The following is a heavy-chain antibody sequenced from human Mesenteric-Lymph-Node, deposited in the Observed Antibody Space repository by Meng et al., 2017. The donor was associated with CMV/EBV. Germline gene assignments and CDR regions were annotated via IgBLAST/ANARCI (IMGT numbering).Heavy chain of an antibody. CDR1: GFTFSSFA. V-gene: IGHV3-23*01. J-gene: IGHJ6*02. CDR2: ISGSGGTT. D-gene: IGHD4/OR15-4a*01. CDR3: AKSLYGATPHYYGMDV. Sequence: GESLMTSRAASGFTFSSFAMSRVRQPPGKGLEWVSAISGSGGTTYYADSVKGRFTISRDNSENTLYLQMNSLRAEDTVVYYCAKSLYGATPHYYGMDVWGQGTTVTVSS.